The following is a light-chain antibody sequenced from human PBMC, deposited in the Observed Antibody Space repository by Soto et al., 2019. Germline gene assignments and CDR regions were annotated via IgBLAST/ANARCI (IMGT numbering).Light chain of an antibody. J-gene: IGKJ1*01. CDR2: GAS. Sequence: EIVLTQPPDTLSLSPRERVTLSCRASQSVTNSYLAWYQQKPGQGPRLLIHGASSRATGTPDRFSGSGSGTDFTLTISRLEPEDFAVYYCQQYGATPGTFGQGTKLDIK. V-gene: IGKV3-20*01. CDR1: QSVTNSY. CDR3: QQYGATPGT.